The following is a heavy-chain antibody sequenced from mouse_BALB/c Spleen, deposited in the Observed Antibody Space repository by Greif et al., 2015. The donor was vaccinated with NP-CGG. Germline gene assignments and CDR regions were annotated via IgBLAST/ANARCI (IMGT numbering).Heavy chain of an antibody. Sequence: GQLKESGGDLVKPGGSLKLSCAASGFTFSSYGMSWVRQTPDKRLAWAATISSGGSYPYHPHSVNGRSPPSRDDVKNPLYRKRSSLWSEDTAMYYWAMHDGCYDDWGQGTLVSVAA. CDR2: ISSGGSYP. CDR1: GFTFSSYG. CDR3: AMHDGCYDD. V-gene: IGHV5-6*01. J-gene: IGHJ3*01. D-gene: IGHD2-3*01.